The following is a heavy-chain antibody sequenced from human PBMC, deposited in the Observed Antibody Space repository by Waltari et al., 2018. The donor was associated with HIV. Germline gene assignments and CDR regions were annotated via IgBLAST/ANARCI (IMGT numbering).Heavy chain of an antibody. J-gene: IGHJ6*02. CDR2: CSSVSDSE. CDR3: GFVPAATHGMDV. V-gene: IGHV3-21*01. Sequence: EVQLVESGGGLVKPGGSLRISCATSRFPFSIYSLFWVRQAPGKVLEYVASCSSVSDSEFYADSVKGRFTISRDNAKNFLDLQMNSLRDEDTAVYYCGFVPAATHGMDVWGQGTTVTVSS. CDR1: RFPFSIYS. D-gene: IGHD6-13*01.